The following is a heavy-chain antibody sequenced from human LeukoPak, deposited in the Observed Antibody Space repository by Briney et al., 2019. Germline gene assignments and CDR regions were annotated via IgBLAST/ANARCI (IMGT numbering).Heavy chain of an antibody. V-gene: IGHV7-4-1*02. CDR2: INTNTGHP. J-gene: IGHJ5*02. D-gene: IGHD5-18*01. CDR3: ARDSRVTAMVTYWFDR. Sequence: GASVMVSCKASGYTFTTYAMNWVRQAPGQGLEWMGWINTNTGHPTYARGFTGRFVFSLDTSVSTAYLQINGLKAEDTAVYYCARDSRVTAMVTYWFDRWGQGTLVTVSS. CDR1: GYTFTTYA.